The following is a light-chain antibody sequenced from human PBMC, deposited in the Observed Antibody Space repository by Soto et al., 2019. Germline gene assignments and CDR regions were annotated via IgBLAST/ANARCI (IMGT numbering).Light chain of an antibody. CDR3: QKYDSALQT. CDR1: QGISHF. CDR2: AAS. Sequence: DIRMTQSPSSLSASVGDRVTIACRASQGISHFIAWYQQKPGKVPKLLIYAASTLQSGVPSRFSGSGSGTDFTLTISSLQPEDVASYYCQKYDSALQTFGQGTKVEIK. V-gene: IGKV1-27*01. J-gene: IGKJ1*01.